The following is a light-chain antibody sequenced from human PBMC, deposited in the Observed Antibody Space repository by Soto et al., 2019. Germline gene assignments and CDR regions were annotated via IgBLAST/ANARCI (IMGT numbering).Light chain of an antibody. CDR1: QSVSNSY. J-gene: IGKJ2*03. Sequence: EIVLTQSPGTLSLSPGERATLSCRASQSVSNSYVAWYQQKPGLAPRLLIYGASNRASGIPDRFSGSGSGAAFTLTVSRLEPEDFAVYYCQQYGSSPMYSFGQGTRLEIK. CDR2: GAS. V-gene: IGKV3-20*01. CDR3: QQYGSSPMYS.